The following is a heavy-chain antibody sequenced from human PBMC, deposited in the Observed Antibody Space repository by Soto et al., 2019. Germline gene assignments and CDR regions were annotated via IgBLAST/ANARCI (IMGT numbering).Heavy chain of an antibody. D-gene: IGHD6-19*01. CDR2: INPGNGNT. CDR1: GYTFTSYG. J-gene: IGHJ5*02. V-gene: IGHV1-3*01. Sequence: ASVKVSCKASGYTFTSYGINWVRQAPGRGLGWMGWINPGNGNTKYSQQFQGRVIIDRDTSASTAYMELSSLRSDDTAVYYCARVYSSGANWFDPWGQGTLVTVSS. CDR3: ARVYSSGANWFDP.